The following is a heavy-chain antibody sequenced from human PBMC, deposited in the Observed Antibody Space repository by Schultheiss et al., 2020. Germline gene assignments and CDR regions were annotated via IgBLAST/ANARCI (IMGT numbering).Heavy chain of an antibody. CDR1: GFTFSSYA. J-gene: IGHJ4*02. CDR3: ARGAGPWGWGVIIPTYFDY. V-gene: IGHV3-7*01. Sequence: GGSLRLSCSASGFTFSSYAMHWVRQAPGKGLEWVANIKQDGSEKYYADSVKGRFTISRDNSKNSLYLQMNSLRAEDTAVYYCARGAGPWGWGVIIPTYFDYWGQGTLVTVSS. D-gene: IGHD3-10*01. CDR2: IKQDGSEK.